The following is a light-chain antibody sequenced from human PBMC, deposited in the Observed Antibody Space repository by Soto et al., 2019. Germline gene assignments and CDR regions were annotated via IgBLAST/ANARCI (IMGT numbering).Light chain of an antibody. V-gene: IGKV1-5*03. CDR3: LQYNFYPYT. CDR1: EDISRW. Sequence: DIQLTQSPSTLYASVGDRVTITCRASEDISRWLAWYQHKPGKAPKLLIYQASNLESGVPSRFTGSGSETEFTLTISCLQPDDFASYCFLQYNFYPYTFGQGTKLEIK. J-gene: IGKJ2*01. CDR2: QAS.